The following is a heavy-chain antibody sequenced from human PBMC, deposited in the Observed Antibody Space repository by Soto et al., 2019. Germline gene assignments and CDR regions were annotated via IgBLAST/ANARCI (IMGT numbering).Heavy chain of an antibody. V-gene: IGHV1-46*01. J-gene: IGHJ4*02. CDR1: GYTFTSYY. D-gene: IGHD5-18*01. CDR2: INPSGGST. CDR3: ARDRQCGRVSYFLHY. Sequence: ASVKVSCKASGYTFTSYYMHWVRQAPGQGLEWMGIINPSGGSTSYAQKFQGRVTMTRDTSTSTVYMELSSLRSEDTAVYYCARDRQCGRVSYFLHYWGQGTLVTVSS.